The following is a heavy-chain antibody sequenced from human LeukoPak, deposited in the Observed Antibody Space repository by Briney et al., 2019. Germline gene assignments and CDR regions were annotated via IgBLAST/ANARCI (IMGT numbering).Heavy chain of an antibody. J-gene: IGHJ4*02. V-gene: IGHV3-23*01. CDR1: GFTFSSYA. Sequence: GGSLRLSCAASGFTFSSYAMSWVRQAPGKGLEWVSAISGSGGSTYYADSVKGRFTISRDNSKNTLYLQMNSLRAEDTAVYYCSTSGTVTTPLRHWGQGTLVTVSS. D-gene: IGHD4-17*01. CDR3: STSGTVTTPLRH. CDR2: ISGSGGST.